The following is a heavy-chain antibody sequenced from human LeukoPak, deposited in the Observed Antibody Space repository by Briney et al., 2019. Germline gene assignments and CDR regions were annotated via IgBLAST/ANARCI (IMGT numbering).Heavy chain of an antibody. CDR1: GGFISSYY. CDR2: IYYIGST. D-gene: IGHD4-11*01. Sequence: SETLSLTCTVAGGFISSYYGSWIRQPPGKGLEWNGYIYYIGSTNYNPSLKSRATISVDTSKNQLSLKLGSVTAPDTAVYYCAREYSAAFAIWGQGKIVTVSS. V-gene: IGHV4-59*01. CDR3: AREYSAAFAI. J-gene: IGHJ3*02.